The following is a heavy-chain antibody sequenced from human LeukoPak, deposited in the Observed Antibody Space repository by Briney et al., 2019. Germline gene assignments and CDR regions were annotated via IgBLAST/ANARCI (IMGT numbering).Heavy chain of an antibody. CDR2: IYYSGST. V-gene: IGHV4-39*07. J-gene: IGHJ4*02. Sequence: SETLSLTCTVSGGSISSSSYYWGWIRQPPGKGLEWIGSIYYSGSTYYNPSLKSRVTISVDTSKNQFSLKLSSVTAADTAVYYCARVMAAGTRIMLNYFDYWGQGTLVTVSS. D-gene: IGHD6-13*01. CDR3: ARVMAAGTRIMLNYFDY. CDR1: GGSISSSSYY.